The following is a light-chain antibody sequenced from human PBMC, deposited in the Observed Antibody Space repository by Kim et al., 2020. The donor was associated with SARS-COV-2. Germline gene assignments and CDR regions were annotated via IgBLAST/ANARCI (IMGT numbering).Light chain of an antibody. J-gene: IGLJ1*01. CDR1: KLGDKY. Sequence: VSPGQTASITCSGDKLGDKYACWYQQKPGQSPVLVIYQDSKRPSGIPERFSGSTSGNTATLTISGTQAMDEADYYCQAWDSSTAVFGTGTKVTVL. V-gene: IGLV3-1*01. CDR3: QAWDSSTAV. CDR2: QDS.